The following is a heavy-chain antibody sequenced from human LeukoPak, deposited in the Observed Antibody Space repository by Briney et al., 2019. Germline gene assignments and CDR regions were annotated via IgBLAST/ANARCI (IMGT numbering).Heavy chain of an antibody. V-gene: IGHV4-4*07. J-gene: IGHJ5*02. CDR1: GYSFNSGYY. D-gene: IGHD1-26*01. Sequence: SETLPLTCTVSGYSFNSGYYWGWIRQPAGKGLEWIGRIYTSGSTNFNPSLKSRVTISIDKSKNQISLKLNSVTAADTAVYYCARGYSGNYLRFDPWGQGTLVTVSS. CDR3: ARGYSGNYLRFDP. CDR2: IYTSGST.